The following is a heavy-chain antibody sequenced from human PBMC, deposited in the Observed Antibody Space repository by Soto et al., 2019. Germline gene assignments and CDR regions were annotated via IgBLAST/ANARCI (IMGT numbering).Heavy chain of an antibody. J-gene: IGHJ4*02. CDR1: GDSIRSYY. V-gene: IGHV4-4*07. D-gene: IGHD3-3*01. CDR3: ARGGQDFWSGPFDY. Sequence: SETLSLTCTVSGDSIRSYYCNWIRQPAGKGLEWIGRIDTSGSTNYNPSLKSRVTMSVDTSKQEFSLKLSSVTAADTALYYCARGGQDFWSGPFDYWGRGALVTVSS. CDR2: IDTSGST.